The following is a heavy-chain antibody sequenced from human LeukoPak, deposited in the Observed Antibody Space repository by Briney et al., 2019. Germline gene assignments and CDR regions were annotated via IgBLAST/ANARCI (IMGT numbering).Heavy chain of an antibody. Sequence: PGRSLRLSCAASGFTFSSYGMHWVRQAPGKGLEWVAVIWYDGSNKYYPDSVQGRFTISRDNSKNTLYLQVNSLRAEDTAVYYCARDRSVSGWYIDLWGRGTLVTVSS. CDR2: IWYDGSNK. J-gene: IGHJ2*01. V-gene: IGHV3-33*01. CDR1: GFTFSSYG. CDR3: ARDRSVSGWYIDL. D-gene: IGHD3-3*01.